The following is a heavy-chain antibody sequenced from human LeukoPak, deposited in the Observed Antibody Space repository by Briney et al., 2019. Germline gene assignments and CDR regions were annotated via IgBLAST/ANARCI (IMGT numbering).Heavy chain of an antibody. J-gene: IGHJ3*02. CDR2: IYYSGRT. Sequence: SETLSLTCTVSGGSISVYYWNWMRQPPGKGLEWIGYIYYSGRTNYNPSLKSRVSISVDTSKNQFSLKLSSVTAADTAVYYCARDFRGSVDAFDIWGQGTMVAVSS. V-gene: IGHV4-59*01. CDR1: GGSISVYY. CDR3: ARDFRGSVDAFDI.